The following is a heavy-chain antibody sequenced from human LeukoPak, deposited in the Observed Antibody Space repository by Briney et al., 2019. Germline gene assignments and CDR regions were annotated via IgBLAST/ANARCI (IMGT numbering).Heavy chain of an antibody. CDR2: ISSSSSDI. J-gene: IGHJ4*02. V-gene: IGHV3-21*01. D-gene: IGHD3-3*01. Sequence: GGSLRLSCAASGFTFNTFTMNWVRQAPGKGLEWVSSISSSSSDIYYADSVKGRFTISKDNAKNSLYLQMNSLRAEDTALYYCARDPGYDFWSGLRDYWGQGTLVIVSS. CDR1: GFTFNTFT. CDR3: ARDPGYDFWSGLRDY.